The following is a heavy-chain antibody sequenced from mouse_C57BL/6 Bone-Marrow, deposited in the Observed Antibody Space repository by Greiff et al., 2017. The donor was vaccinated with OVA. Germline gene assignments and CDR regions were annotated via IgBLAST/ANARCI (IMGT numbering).Heavy chain of an antibody. D-gene: IGHD1-1*01. V-gene: IGHV2-6*01. Sequence: VQLQESGPGLVAPSQSLSITCTVSGFSLPSYGVDWVRQSPGKGLEWLGVIWGVGSTNYNSALKSRLSISKDNSKSQVFLKMNSLQTDDTAMYYCASDLRITTGNFDYWGQGTTLTVSS. J-gene: IGHJ2*01. CDR3: ASDLRITTGNFDY. CDR2: IWGVGST. CDR1: GFSLPSYG.